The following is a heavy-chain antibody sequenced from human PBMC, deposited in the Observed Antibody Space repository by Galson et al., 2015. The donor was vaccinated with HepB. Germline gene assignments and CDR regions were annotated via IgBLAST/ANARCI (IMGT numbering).Heavy chain of an antibody. Sequence: TLSLTCTVSGGSISSGSYYWSWIRQPAGKGLEWIGRIYTSGSTNYNPSLKSRVTMSVDTSKNQFSLKLSSVTAADTAVYYCARAREVPAASPDYWGQGTLVTVSS. CDR1: GGSISSGSYY. CDR2: IYTSGST. J-gene: IGHJ4*02. CDR3: ARAREVPAASPDY. V-gene: IGHV4-61*02. D-gene: IGHD2-2*01.